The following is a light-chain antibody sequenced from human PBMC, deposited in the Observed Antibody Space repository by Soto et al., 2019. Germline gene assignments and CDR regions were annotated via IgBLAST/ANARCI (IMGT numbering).Light chain of an antibody. CDR2: GAS. Sequence: IVMTKSPATLSVAPGERVTFSFRASQGVSRKLAWYQHKPGQAPRPLISGASTGATGIPARFSGSGSGTEFTLTISSLQSEDCAIYYCQQYHTWPINFGGGTKVDIK. CDR3: QQYHTWPIN. V-gene: IGKV3-15*01. CDR1: QGVSRK. J-gene: IGKJ4*01.